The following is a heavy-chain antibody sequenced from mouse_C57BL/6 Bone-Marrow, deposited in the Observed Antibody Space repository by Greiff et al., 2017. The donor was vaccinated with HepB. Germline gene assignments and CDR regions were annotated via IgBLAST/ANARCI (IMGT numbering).Heavy chain of an antibody. Sequence: DVHLVESGGGLVKPGGSLKLSCAASGFTFSDYGMHWVRQAPEKGLEWVAYISSGSSTIYYADTVKGRFTISRDNAKNTLFLQMTSLRSEDTAMYYCARPSMVSFDYWGQGTTLTVSS. D-gene: IGHD2-2*01. CDR3: ARPSMVSFDY. J-gene: IGHJ2*01. V-gene: IGHV5-17*01. CDR2: ISSGSSTI. CDR1: GFTFSDYG.